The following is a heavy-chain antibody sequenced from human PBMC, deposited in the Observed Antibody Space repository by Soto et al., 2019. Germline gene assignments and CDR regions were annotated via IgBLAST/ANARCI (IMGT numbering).Heavy chain of an antibody. Sequence: SVTVSCKASGGTFSSYAIIWVRQAPGQGLEWMGGIIPIFGTANYAQKFQGRVTITADESTSTAYMELSSLRSEDTAVYYCARDYLMGYYYDSSGRFDIWGQGTMVTVSS. J-gene: IGHJ3*02. CDR3: ARDYLMGYYYDSSGRFDI. CDR1: GGTFSSYA. CDR2: IIPIFGTA. D-gene: IGHD3-22*01. V-gene: IGHV1-69*13.